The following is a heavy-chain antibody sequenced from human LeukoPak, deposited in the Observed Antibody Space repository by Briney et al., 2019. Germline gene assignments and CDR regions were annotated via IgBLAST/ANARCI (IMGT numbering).Heavy chain of an antibody. D-gene: IGHD1-1*01. Sequence: GGSLRLSCAASGFTFSNAWMSWVRQAPGKGLEWVGRIKSKTDGGTTDYAAPVKGRFTISRDDSKNTLYLQTNSLKTEDTAVYYCTTDWKNYYYYMDVWGKGTTVTVSS. CDR3: TTDWKNYYYYMDV. V-gene: IGHV3-15*01. CDR2: IKSKTDGGTT. J-gene: IGHJ6*03. CDR1: GFTFSNAW.